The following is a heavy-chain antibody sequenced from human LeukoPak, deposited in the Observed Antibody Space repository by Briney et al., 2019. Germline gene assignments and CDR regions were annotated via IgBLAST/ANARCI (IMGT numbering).Heavy chain of an antibody. CDR3: AREEASYSSSWPGAFDI. J-gene: IGHJ3*02. D-gene: IGHD6-13*01. Sequence: SETLSLTCTISGGSVSDYYWSWIRQSPGKGLEWIGYIYHTGSTSYSPSLKSRVTISVDTSKNQFSLKLSSVTAADTAVYYCAREEASYSSSWPGAFDIWGQGTMVTVSS. CDR2: IYHTGST. V-gene: IGHV4-59*02. CDR1: GGSVSDYY.